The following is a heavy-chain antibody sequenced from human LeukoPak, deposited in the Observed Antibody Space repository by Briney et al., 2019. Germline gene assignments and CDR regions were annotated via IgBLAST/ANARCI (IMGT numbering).Heavy chain of an antibody. CDR1: GFTLSNYA. CDR3: AKWGDYDVLTGYYVSDY. V-gene: IGHV3-23*01. J-gene: IGHJ4*02. D-gene: IGHD3-9*01. Sequence: GGSLRLSCAASGFTLSNYAMSWVRQAPGKGLEWVSAITGSGGDTYYADSVKGRFTISRDNSKNTVFLQMNSLRAEDTAVYYCAKWGDYDVLTGYYVSDYWGQGTLVTVSS. CDR2: ITGSGGDT.